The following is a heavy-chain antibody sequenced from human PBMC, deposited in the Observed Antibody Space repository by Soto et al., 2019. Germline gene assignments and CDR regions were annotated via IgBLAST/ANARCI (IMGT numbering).Heavy chain of an antibody. Sequence: GGSLRLSCGASGFTFSSYAMSWVRQAPGKGLEWVSRLSGSGATTKYADSVEGRFTISRDNSKNTLYLQMDSLSAEDTAIYYCAKARCSDTDCYFPDTWGQGILVTVSS. V-gene: IGHV3-23*01. J-gene: IGHJ5*02. CDR3: AKARCSDTDCYFPDT. CDR1: GFTFSSYA. CDR2: LSGSGATT. D-gene: IGHD2-21*02.